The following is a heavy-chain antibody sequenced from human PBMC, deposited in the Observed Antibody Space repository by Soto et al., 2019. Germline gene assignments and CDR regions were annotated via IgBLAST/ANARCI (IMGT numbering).Heavy chain of an antibody. J-gene: IGHJ4*02. CDR3: ATWTGRYCIGSRCYLDAPFDY. CDR2: SSGSAAST. CDR1: GFTFSNYA. V-gene: IGHV3-23*01. Sequence: EVNLLESGGDLVQPGGSLRLSCAASGFTFSNYAMSWVRQAPGQGLDWVSGSSGSAASTCYADSVKGRFAISRDNSTNTLQLQMNSLRAEDTAVYYCATWTGRYCIGSRCYLDAPFDYWGQGTRVTGSS. D-gene: IGHD2-15*01.